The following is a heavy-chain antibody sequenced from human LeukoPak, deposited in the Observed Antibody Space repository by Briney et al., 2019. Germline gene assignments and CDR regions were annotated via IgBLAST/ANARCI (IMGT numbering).Heavy chain of an antibody. CDR2: IDSDESRI. D-gene: IGHD3-16*01. V-gene: IGHV3-74*01. CDR3: ARGGRLGAFDI. J-gene: IGHJ3*02. CDR1: ALSLSSDW. Sequence: GRTLRLSRAAAALSLSSDWMHGVRQAPGEGRVWVSGIDSDESRIWYTDSVRGGFTIYRAIAKNTLFLQIDSLRVEDTAVYYCARGGRLGAFDIWGQGTMVTVSS.